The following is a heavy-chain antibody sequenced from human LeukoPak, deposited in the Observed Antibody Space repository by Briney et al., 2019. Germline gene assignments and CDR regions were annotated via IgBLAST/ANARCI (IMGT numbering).Heavy chain of an antibody. J-gene: IGHJ6*02. CDR1: GGTFSSYA. D-gene: IGHD6-19*01. V-gene: IGHV1-69*05. CDR3: ARDYSSGWYSYYYYYGMDV. Sequence: ASVKVSCKASGGTFSSYAISWVRQAPGQGLEWMGGIIPIFGTANYAQKFQGRVTITRDTSASTAYMELSSLRSEDTAVYYCARDYSSGWYSYYYYYGMDVWGQGTTVTVSS. CDR2: IIPIFGTA.